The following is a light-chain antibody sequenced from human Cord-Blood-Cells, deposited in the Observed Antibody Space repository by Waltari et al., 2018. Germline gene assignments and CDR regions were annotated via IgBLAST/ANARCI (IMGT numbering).Light chain of an antibody. CDR1: QSISSY. V-gene: IGKV1-39*01. J-gene: IGKJ1*01. CDR2: AAS. CDR3: QQSHSTPWT. Sequence: DIQMTQSQSSLSASVGDRVTITCRASQSISSYLNWYKQKPGKAPKLLIYAASSLQSWITSRFSGSGSGTDFTLTISSLQPEDFATYYCQQSHSTPWTFGQGTKVEIK.